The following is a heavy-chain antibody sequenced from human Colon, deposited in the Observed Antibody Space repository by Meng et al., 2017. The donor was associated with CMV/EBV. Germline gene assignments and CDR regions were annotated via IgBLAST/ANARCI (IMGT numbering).Heavy chain of an antibody. CDR2: IWYDGNKK. CDR1: VFTFSNYC. V-gene: IGHV3-33*01. Sequence: TAVFTFSNYCMHWVRQAPGKGLEWVAAIWYDGNKKNYAESVKGRFSISRENSKDTLYLQVNSLRAEDTAVYYCARSLYGSGKDAFDYWGQGTLVTVSS. CDR3: ARSLYGSGKDAFDY. J-gene: IGHJ4*02. D-gene: IGHD3-10*01.